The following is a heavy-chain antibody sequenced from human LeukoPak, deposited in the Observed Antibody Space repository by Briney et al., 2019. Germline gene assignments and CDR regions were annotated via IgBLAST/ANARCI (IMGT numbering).Heavy chain of an antibody. D-gene: IGHD1-26*01. Sequence: ASETLSLTCTVSGGSVSSGSYYWSWIRQPPGKGLEWIGYIYYSGSTNYNPSLKSRVTISVDTSKNQFSLKLSSVTAADTAVYYCARFYSGSSYYFDYWGQGTLVTVSS. CDR3: ARFYSGSSYYFDY. J-gene: IGHJ4*02. CDR2: IYYSGST. CDR1: GGSVSSGSYY. V-gene: IGHV4-61*01.